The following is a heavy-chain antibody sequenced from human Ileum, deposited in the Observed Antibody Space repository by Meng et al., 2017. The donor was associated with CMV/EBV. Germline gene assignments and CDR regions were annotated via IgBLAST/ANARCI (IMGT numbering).Heavy chain of an antibody. Sequence: QVPLQEWGPGPVKPSPTLSLPCTVSGGSLGGGYYWNWIRQPAGKGLEWIGRIYTSGSTNYNPSLKSRFTISVDTSKNQFSLNLTSVTAADTAVYYCARDSAWLIDQWGQGTLVTVSS. J-gene: IGHJ4*02. V-gene: IGHV4-61*02. CDR3: ARDSAWLIDQ. D-gene: IGHD6-19*01. CDR1: GGSLGGGYY. CDR2: IYTSGST.